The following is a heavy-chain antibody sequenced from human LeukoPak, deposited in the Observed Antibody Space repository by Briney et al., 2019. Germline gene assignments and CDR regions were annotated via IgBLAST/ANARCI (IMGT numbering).Heavy chain of an antibody. D-gene: IGHD3-10*01. J-gene: IGHJ4*02. V-gene: IGHV4-59*08. Sequence: SETLSLTCTVSGGSISSYYWSWIRQPPGKGLEWIGNIYYRGGTNYNPSLKSRLTISVDTSKNQFSLKLSSVTAADTAVYYCATSKLQLFPFDYWGQGTLVTVSS. CDR1: GGSISSYY. CDR2: IYYRGGT. CDR3: ATSKLQLFPFDY.